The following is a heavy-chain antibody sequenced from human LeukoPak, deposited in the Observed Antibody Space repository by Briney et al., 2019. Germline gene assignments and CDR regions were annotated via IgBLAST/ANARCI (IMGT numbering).Heavy chain of an antibody. CDR1: GFTFSSYG. D-gene: IGHD5-18*01. CDR3: ARGAANTAVYKGVFVF. Sequence: GSLRLSCAASGFTFSSYGMHWVRQAPGKGLEWVAVIWYDGSNKYYADSVKGRFTISRDNSKNTLYLQMNSLRAEDAAVYYCARGAANTAVYKGVFVFWGQGTMVTVSS. J-gene: IGHJ3*01. V-gene: IGHV3-33*01. CDR2: IWYDGSNK.